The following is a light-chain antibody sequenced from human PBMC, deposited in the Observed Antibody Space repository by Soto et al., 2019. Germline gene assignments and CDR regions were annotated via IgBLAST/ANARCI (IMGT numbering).Light chain of an antibody. CDR2: GAS. J-gene: IGKJ2*01. V-gene: IGKV3-15*01. Sequence: EIVMTQSPATLSVSPGERATLSCRASQSVSSNLVWYQQKPGQAPRLLIYGASTRATGIPARFSGSGSGTEFTLSISSLQSEDFALYYCQQYNNWPPTVGQGTKLEIK. CDR3: QQYNNWPPT. CDR1: QSVSSN.